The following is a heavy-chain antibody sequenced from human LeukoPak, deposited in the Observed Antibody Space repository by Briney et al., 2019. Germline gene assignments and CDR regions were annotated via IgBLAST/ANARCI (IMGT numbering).Heavy chain of an antibody. CDR2: IYYSGST. CDR3: ARERGNPNEDYYYYYYMDV. J-gene: IGHJ6*03. CDR1: GGSISSGGYS. Sequence: SETLSLTCAVSGGSISSGGYSWSWIRQPPGKGLEWIGYIYYSGSTYYNPSLKSRVTISVDTSKNQFSLKLSSVTAADTAVYYCARERGNPNEDYYYYYYMDVWGKGTTVTISS. V-gene: IGHV4-30-4*07. D-gene: IGHD4-23*01.